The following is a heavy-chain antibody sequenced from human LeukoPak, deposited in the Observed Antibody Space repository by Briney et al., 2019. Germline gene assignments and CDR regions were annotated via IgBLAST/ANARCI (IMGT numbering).Heavy chain of an antibody. Sequence: SETLSLTCTVSGGSISSSIYYWGWIRQPPGKGLEWIGSIYYSGSTYDNPSLKSRVTISVNTSKNQFSLKLSSVTAADTAVYYCARASFGSSSSEGNFDHWGQGTLVTVSS. CDR3: ARASFGSSSSEGNFDH. V-gene: IGHV4-39*07. D-gene: IGHD6-6*01. CDR1: GGSISSSIYY. J-gene: IGHJ4*02. CDR2: IYYSGST.